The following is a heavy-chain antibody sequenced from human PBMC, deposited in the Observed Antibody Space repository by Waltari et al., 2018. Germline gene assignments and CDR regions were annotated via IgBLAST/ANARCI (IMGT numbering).Heavy chain of an antibody. J-gene: IGHJ6*02. D-gene: IGHD3-3*01. Sequence: QVQLVQSGAEVKKPGASVKVSCKASGYTFTGYYMHWVRQAPGQGLEWMGLINPNMGGPNEAQKFQGWVTMTRDTSISTAYMELSRLRSDDTAVYYCARVTVFGANYYGMDVWGQGTTVTVSS. CDR1: GYTFTGYY. CDR3: ARVTVFGANYYGMDV. CDR2: INPNMGGP. V-gene: IGHV1-2*04.